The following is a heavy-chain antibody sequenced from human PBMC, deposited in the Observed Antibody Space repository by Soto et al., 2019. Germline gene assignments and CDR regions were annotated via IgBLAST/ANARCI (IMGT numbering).Heavy chain of an antibody. J-gene: IGHJ6*03. V-gene: IGHV3-49*03. CDR3: TRETYRHVDTAIYYYYYYYMDV. D-gene: IGHD5-18*01. CDR2: IRSKAYGGTT. Sequence: GGSLRLSCTASGFTFGDYAMSWFRQAPGKGLEWVGFIRSKAYGGTTEYAASVKGRFTISREDSKSISYLQMNSLKTEDTAVYYCTRETYRHVDTAIYYYYYYYMDVWGKGTTVTVSS. CDR1: GFTFGDYA.